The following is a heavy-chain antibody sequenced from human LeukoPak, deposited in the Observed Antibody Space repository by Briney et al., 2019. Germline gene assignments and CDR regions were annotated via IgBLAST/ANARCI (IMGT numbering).Heavy chain of an antibody. CDR3: ARQNDFRLDY. V-gene: IGHV5-51*01. Sequence: GGSLRLSCKGSGYTFSSYWIGWVRQMPGKGLEWMGIIYPGDSDTRYSPSLQGQVTISVDTSIGTAYLQWSSLKASDAAIYYCARQNDFRLDYWGQGTLVTVSS. CDR1: GYTFSSYW. J-gene: IGHJ4*02. D-gene: IGHD3-3*01. CDR2: IYPGDSDT.